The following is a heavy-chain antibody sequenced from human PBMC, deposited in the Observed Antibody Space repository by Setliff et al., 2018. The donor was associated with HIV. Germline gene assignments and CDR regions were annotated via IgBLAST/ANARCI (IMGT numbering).Heavy chain of an antibody. CDR1: GGSISSHY. Sequence: SLTCTVSGGSISSHYWSWIRQPPGKGLEWIGYIYYSGSTNYNPSLKSRVTISVDTSKNQFSLKLSSVTAADTAVYYCARDPGGGIDYYYYMDVWGKGTTVTVSS. V-gene: IGHV4-59*11. J-gene: IGHJ6*03. CDR3: ARDPGGGIDYYYYMDV. D-gene: IGHD6-13*01. CDR2: IYYSGST.